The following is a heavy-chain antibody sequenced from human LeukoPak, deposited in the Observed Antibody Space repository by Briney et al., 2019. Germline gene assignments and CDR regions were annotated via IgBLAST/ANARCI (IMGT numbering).Heavy chain of an antibody. D-gene: IGHD3-10*01. CDR3: AKHAEDYYGSGSYYTPLFDY. CDR2: ISGSGGST. CDR1: GFTFSSYA. V-gene: IGHV3-23*01. Sequence: GGSLRLSCAASGFTFSSYAMSWVRQAPGKGLEWVSAISGSGGSTYYADSVKGRFTISRDNSKNTLYLQMNSLRAEDTAVYYCAKHAEDYYGSGSYYTPLFDYWGQGTLVTVSS. J-gene: IGHJ4*02.